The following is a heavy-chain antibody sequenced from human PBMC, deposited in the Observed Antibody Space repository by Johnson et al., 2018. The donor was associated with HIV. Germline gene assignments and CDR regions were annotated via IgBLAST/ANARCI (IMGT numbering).Heavy chain of an antibody. CDR2: ISGSGGST. J-gene: IGHJ3*02. Sequence: VQLVESGGGLVQPGGSLRLSCAASGFTFSRYAMSWVRQAPGKGLEWVSAISGSGGSTYYADSVKGRFTISRDNSNNTLYLQINSLRVEDTAVYYCARVGYYVDAFDIWGQGTVVTVSS. CDR3: ARVGYYVDAFDI. CDR1: GFTFSRYA. D-gene: IGHD3-22*01. V-gene: IGHV3-23*04.